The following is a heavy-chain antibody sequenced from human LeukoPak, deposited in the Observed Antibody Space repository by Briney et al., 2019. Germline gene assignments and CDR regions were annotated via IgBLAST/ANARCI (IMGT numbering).Heavy chain of an antibody. Sequence: GGSLRLSCAASGLTFSSYAMHWVRQAPGKGLAWAAVISYDGSNKYYADSVKGRFTISRDSSKNTLYLQMSSLRAEDTAVYYCARVLYSSGWFGTFAYWGQGTLVTVSS. CDR1: GLTFSSYA. CDR3: ARVLYSSGWFGTFAY. J-gene: IGHJ4*02. V-gene: IGHV3-30-3*01. D-gene: IGHD6-19*01. CDR2: ISYDGSNK.